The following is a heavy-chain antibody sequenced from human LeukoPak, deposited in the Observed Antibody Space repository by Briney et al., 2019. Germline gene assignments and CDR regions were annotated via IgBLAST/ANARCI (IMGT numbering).Heavy chain of an antibody. CDR1: GGTFSSYA. V-gene: IGHV1-69*04. CDR2: IIPILGIA. Sequence: GSSVKVSCKASGGTFSSYAISWVRQAPGQGLEWMGRIIPILGIANYAQKFQGRVTITADKSTSTAYMELSSLRSEDTAVYYCASVDYGDYVVFDYWGQGTLVTVSP. D-gene: IGHD4-17*01. CDR3: ASVDYGDYVVFDY. J-gene: IGHJ4*02.